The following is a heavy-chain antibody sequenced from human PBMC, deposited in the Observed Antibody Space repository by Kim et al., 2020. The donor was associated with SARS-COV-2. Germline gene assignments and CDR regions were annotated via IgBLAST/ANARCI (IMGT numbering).Heavy chain of an antibody. D-gene: IGHD3-22*01. Sequence: ASVKVSCKASGYTFTSYAIHWVRQAPGQTLEWMGWINAANGNTKYSQKFQGRVTFTRDTSANTAYMDLSSLTTDDTAVYYCARDTRGYSYADWGHGTQVTVSS. J-gene: IGHJ4*01. CDR1: GYTFTSYA. CDR3: ARDTRGYSYAD. V-gene: IGHV1-3*01. CDR2: INAANGNT.